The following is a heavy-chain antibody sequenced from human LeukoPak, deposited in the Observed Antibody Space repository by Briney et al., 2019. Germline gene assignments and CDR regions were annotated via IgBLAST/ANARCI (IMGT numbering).Heavy chain of an antibody. Sequence: SETLSLTCTVSGGSISSYYWSWIRQPAGKGLEWIGRIYSTGSTNYSPSPKSRVTMSVDTSKNQFSLRLRSVTAADTAVYYCASQIASAGTAGFDFGGQGALVPVSA. CDR2: IYSTGST. D-gene: IGHD6-13*01. CDR3: ASQIASAGTAGFDF. J-gene: IGHJ4*02. V-gene: IGHV4-4*07. CDR1: GGSISSYY.